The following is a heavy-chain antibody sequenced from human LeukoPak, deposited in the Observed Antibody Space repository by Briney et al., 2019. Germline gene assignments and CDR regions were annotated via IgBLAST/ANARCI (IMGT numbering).Heavy chain of an antibody. CDR2: IIPIFGTA. V-gene: IGHV1-69*13. CDR3: ARDRYRSGSYYYYMDV. Sequence: ASVKVSCKASGGTFSSYAISWVRQAPGQGLEWMGGIIPIFGTANYAQKFQGRVTITADESTSTAYMELSSLRSEDTAVYYCARDRYRSGSYYYYMDVWGKGTTATVSS. D-gene: IGHD1-26*01. CDR1: GGTFSSYA. J-gene: IGHJ6*03.